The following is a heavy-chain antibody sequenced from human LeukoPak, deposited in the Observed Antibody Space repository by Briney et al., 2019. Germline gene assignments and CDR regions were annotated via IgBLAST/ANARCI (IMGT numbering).Heavy chain of an antibody. Sequence: PSETLSLTCAVNGGSFSGYYWTWIRQPPGKGLEWIGEINHSGRTKCTPSLESRVTISGDTSKKQFSLKLSYVTAADTAAYYCARGPPYDYDSSGYYRFDYWGQGILVTVSA. CDR1: GGSFSGYY. J-gene: IGHJ4*02. CDR2: INHSGRT. CDR3: ARGPPYDYDSSGYYRFDY. D-gene: IGHD3-22*01. V-gene: IGHV4-34*01.